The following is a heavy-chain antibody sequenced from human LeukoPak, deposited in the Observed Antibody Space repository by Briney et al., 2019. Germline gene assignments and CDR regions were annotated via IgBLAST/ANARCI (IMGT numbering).Heavy chain of an antibody. J-gene: IGHJ5*02. D-gene: IGHD2-15*01. CDR2: MSYDGARQ. V-gene: IGHV3-30-3*01. CDR1: GFIFTVYA. CDR3: VRESKLECGVGSCHPFDP. Sequence: GGSLRLSCAASGFIFTVYAMHWVRQAPGKGLEWVGFMSYDGARQQYADSVKGRSTTSTDTSKKTLYLQTNSLRPDDTALFFCVRESKLECGVGSCHPFDPWGQGTLLTVSS.